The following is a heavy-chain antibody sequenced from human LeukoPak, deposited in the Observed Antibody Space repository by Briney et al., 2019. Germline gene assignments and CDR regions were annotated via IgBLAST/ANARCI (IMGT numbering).Heavy chain of an antibody. J-gene: IGHJ3*02. CDR1: GGSFSGYY. CDR3: AREEDCSGGICYLGNAFDI. CDR2: INHSGST. Sequence: SETLSLTCAVYGGSFSGYYWSWIRQPPGKGLEWIGEINHSGSTNYNASLKSRVTISVDTSKNQFSLKLSSVTAADTAVYYCAREEDCSGGICYLGNAFDIWGQGTMVTVSS. V-gene: IGHV4-34*01. D-gene: IGHD2-15*01.